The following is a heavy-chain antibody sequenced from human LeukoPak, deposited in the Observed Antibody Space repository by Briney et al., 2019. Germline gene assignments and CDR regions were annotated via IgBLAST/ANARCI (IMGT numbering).Heavy chain of an antibody. D-gene: IGHD3/OR15-3a*01. V-gene: IGHV1-2*02. CDR2: INPNSGGT. J-gene: IGHJ4*02. CDR3: ARDREAGLKGLDY. Sequence: GASVKVSCKASGYTFTGYYMHWVRQAPGQGLEWMGWINPNSGGTNYAQKFQGRVTITRDTSISTAYMELSRLRSDDTAVYYCARDREAGLKGLDYWGQGTLVTVSS. CDR1: GYTFTGYY.